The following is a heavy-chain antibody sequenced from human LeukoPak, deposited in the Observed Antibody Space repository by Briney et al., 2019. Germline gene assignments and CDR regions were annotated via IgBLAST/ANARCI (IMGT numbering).Heavy chain of an antibody. V-gene: IGHV3-23*01. J-gene: IGHJ3*02. D-gene: IGHD6-19*01. CDR3: AKGSIAVAGDAFDI. CDR1: GFTFTNYA. Sequence: GGSLRLSCAASGFTFTNYAMSWVRQTPGKGLERVAATVGSRPDTYHADSVKGRFTISRDNSKNTLYLQMNSLRAEDTAVYYCAKGSIAVAGDAFDIWGQGTMVTVSS. CDR2: TVGSRPDT.